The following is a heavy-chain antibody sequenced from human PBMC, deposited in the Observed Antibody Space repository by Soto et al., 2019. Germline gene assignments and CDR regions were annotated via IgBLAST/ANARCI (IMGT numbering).Heavy chain of an antibody. CDR2: ISAYNGNT. V-gene: IGHV1-18*01. D-gene: IGHD3-9*01. CDR3: ARGYNDILTGYYTADYY. J-gene: IGHJ4*02. Sequence: QVQLVQSGAEVKKPGASVKVSCKASGYTFTSYGISWVRQAPGQGLEWMGWISAYNGNTNYAQKLQGRVTMTTDASTSTAYMELRSLRSDDTAVYYCARGYNDILTGYYTADYYWGQGTLVTVSS. CDR1: GYTFTSYG.